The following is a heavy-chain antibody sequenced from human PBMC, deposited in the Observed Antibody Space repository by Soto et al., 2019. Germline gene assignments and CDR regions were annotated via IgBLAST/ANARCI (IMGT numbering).Heavy chain of an antibody. CDR2: ISGSGGST. CDR1: GFTFSSYA. V-gene: IGHV3-23*01. D-gene: IGHD6-6*01. CDR3: AKDLVLYSSSSPHYFDY. Sequence: PGGSLRFSCAASGFTFSSYAMSWVRQAPGKGLECISVISGSGGSTYYADSVKGRFTISRDNSKNTLYLQMNSLRAEDSATYYCAKDLVLYSSSSPHYFDYWGQGSLVTVSS. J-gene: IGHJ4*02.